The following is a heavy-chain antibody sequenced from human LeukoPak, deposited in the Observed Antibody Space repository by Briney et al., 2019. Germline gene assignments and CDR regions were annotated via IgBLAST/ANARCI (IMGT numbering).Heavy chain of an antibody. J-gene: IGHJ4*02. CDR2: ISSSSRYI. CDR3: ARGIAAGASLPFDY. Sequence: GGSLRLSCAASGFTFSTYSMNWARQAPGKGLEWVSSISSSSRYIYYADSVKGRFTISRDNSKNTVYLQMNSLRAEDTALYYCARGIAAGASLPFDYWGQGTLVTVSS. D-gene: IGHD6-13*01. V-gene: IGHV3-21*01. CDR1: GFTFSTYS.